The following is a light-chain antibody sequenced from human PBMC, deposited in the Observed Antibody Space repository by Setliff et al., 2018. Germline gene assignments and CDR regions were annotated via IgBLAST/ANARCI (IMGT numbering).Light chain of an antibody. CDR1: SSDVGAYSH. V-gene: IGLV2-14*01. CDR3: MSYTTIRTYV. Sequence: QSVLTQPASVSGSPGQSITISCAGTSSDVGAYSHVSWYQQYPGKAPKLMISEVSNRPSGVSYRFSGSKSGNTDSLTISGLQAEDEADYYCMSYTTIRTYVFGTGTKGTVL. CDR2: EVS. J-gene: IGLJ1*01.